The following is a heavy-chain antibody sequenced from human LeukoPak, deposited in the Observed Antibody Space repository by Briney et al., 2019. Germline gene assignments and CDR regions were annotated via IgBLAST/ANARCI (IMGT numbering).Heavy chain of an antibody. Sequence: SETLSLTCAVYGGSFSGYYWSWIRQPPGKGLEWIGEINHSGSTNYNLSLKSRVTISVDTSKNQFSLKLSSVTAADTAVYYCARGGLRYFDWLRRSFDYWGQGTLVTVSS. CDR3: ARGGLRYFDWLRRSFDY. CDR2: INHSGST. V-gene: IGHV4-34*01. CDR1: GGSFSGYY. D-gene: IGHD3-9*01. J-gene: IGHJ4*02.